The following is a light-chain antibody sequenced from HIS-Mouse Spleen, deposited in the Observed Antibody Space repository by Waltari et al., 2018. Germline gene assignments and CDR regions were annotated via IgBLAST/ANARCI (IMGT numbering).Light chain of an antibody. J-gene: IGLJ2*01. V-gene: IGLV2-8*01. CDR3: SSYAGSNNVV. CDR2: EVS. Sequence: QSALTQPPSASGSPGQSVTIPCTGTSSDVGGYNYLSWYQQHPGKAPKLMIYEVSKRPSGFPDRFSGSKSGNTASLTVSGLQAEDEADYYCSSYAGSNNVVFGGGTKLTVL. CDR1: SSDVGGYNY.